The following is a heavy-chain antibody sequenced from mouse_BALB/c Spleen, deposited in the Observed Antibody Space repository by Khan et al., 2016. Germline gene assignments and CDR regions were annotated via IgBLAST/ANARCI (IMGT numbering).Heavy chain of an antibody. CDR3: TRKGRLRGARDY. CDR1: GYTFTSYY. Sequence: QVQLQQSGAELVKPGASVKLSCKASGYTFTSYYMYWVKQRPGQGLEWIGEINPSNGGTNFTEKFKSKATLTVDKSSSTAYMQLSSLTSEDSAVYYCTRKGRLRGARDYWGQGTSVTVSS. J-gene: IGHJ4*01. V-gene: IGHV1S81*02. D-gene: IGHD1-2*01. CDR2: INPSNGGT.